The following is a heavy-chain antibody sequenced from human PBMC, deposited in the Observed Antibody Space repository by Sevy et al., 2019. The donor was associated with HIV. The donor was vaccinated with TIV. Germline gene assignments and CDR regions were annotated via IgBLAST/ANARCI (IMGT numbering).Heavy chain of an antibody. CDR3: ARGANNLYN. J-gene: IGHJ4*02. CDR1: GFTFSRDW. CDR2: IKAEGSET. V-gene: IGHV3-7*01. D-gene: IGHD3-10*01. Sequence: GGSLRLSCAASGFTFSRDWMTWVRQAPGKGLEWVAKIKAEGSETYSVDSGKGRFSISRDNAKNARYLQMNSLRAEDTAVYYCARGANNLYNWGQGTLVTVSS.